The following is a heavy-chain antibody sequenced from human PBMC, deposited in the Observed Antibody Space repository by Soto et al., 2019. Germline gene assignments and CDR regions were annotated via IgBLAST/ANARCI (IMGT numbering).Heavy chain of an antibody. CDR3: ARDVEQLVPYYYYGMDV. Sequence: SQTLSLTCAISGDSVSSNSAAWNWIRQSPSRGLEWLGRTYYRSKWYNDYAVSVKSRITINPDTSKNQFSLQLNSVTPEDTAVYYCARDVEQLVPYYYYGMDVWGQGTTVTVS. J-gene: IGHJ6*02. CDR1: GDSVSSNSAA. CDR2: TYYRSKWYN. V-gene: IGHV6-1*01. D-gene: IGHD6-6*01.